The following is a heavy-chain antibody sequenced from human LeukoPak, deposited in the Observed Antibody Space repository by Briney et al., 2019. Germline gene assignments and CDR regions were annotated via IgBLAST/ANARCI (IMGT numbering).Heavy chain of an antibody. CDR1: GGSLSGYY. V-gene: IGHV4-34*01. CDR2: IHYSGAT. Sequence: SETLSLTCAVYGGSLSGYYWSWIRQPPGKGLEWIGEIHYSGATNYGPSLKSRATISADMSNNRLSLRLTSVTAADTAVFYYARGNLDGYYFDYWGQGTQVTVSS. D-gene: IGHD3/OR15-3a*01. J-gene: IGHJ4*02. CDR3: ARGNLDGYYFDY.